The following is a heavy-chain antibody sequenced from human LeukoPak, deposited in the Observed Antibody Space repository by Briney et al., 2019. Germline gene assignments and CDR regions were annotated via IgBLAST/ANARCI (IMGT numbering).Heavy chain of an antibody. D-gene: IGHD3-22*01. CDR2: ISGSSIYI. CDR1: GFTFSAYS. Sequence: GSLRLSCATSGFTFSAYSMNWVRQAPGKGLEWVSSISGSSIYINYADSVKGRFTISSDNAKNSLYLQMNSLRAEDTAVYYCARALYDSGGYYFDYWGQGTLVTVSS. CDR3: ARALYDSGGYYFDY. V-gene: IGHV3-21*01. J-gene: IGHJ4*02.